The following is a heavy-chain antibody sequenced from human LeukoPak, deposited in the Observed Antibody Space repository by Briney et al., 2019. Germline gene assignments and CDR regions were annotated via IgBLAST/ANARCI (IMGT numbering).Heavy chain of an antibody. J-gene: IGHJ4*02. CDR3: NLAADYGDNEKFDY. D-gene: IGHD4-23*01. V-gene: IGHV4-34*01. CDR1: GGSFSGYY. CDR2: INHSGST. Sequence: SETLSLTCAVYGGSFSGYYWSWIRQPPGKGLEWIGEINHSGSTNYNPSLKSRVTISVDTSKNQFSLKLSSVTAADTAVYYCNLAADYGDNEKFDYWGQGTLVTVSS.